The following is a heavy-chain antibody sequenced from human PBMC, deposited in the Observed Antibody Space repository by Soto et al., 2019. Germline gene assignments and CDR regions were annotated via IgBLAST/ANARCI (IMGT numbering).Heavy chain of an antibody. D-gene: IGHD6-13*01. Sequence: GESLKISCKGSGYSFTSYWIGWVRQMPGKGLEWMGIIYPGDSDTRYSPSFQGQVTISADKSISTAYLQWSSLKASDTAVYYCAIGYSSSWYHPRNNWFDPWGQGTLVTVSS. CDR2: IYPGDSDT. CDR3: AIGYSSSWYHPRNNWFDP. J-gene: IGHJ5*02. V-gene: IGHV5-51*01. CDR1: GYSFTSYW.